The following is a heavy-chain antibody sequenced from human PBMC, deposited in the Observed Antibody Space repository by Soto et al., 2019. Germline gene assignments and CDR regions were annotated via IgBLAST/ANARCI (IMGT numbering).Heavy chain of an antibody. CDR3: ARARCSGGSCYSQHYGMDV. D-gene: IGHD2-15*01. J-gene: IGHJ6*02. Sequence: QVQMVQSGAAVKKPGSSVKVSCKASGGTFSSYAISWVRQAPGQGLEWMGGIIPIFGTANYAQKFQGRVTITADESTSTAYMELSSLRSEDTAVYYCARARCSGGSCYSQHYGMDVWGQGTTVTVSS. CDR2: IIPIFGTA. CDR1: GGTFSSYA. V-gene: IGHV1-69*12.